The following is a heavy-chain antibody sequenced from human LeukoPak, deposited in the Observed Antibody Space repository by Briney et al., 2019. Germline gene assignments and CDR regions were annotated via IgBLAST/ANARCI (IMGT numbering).Heavy chain of an antibody. D-gene: IGHD6-6*01. V-gene: IGHV3-9*03. CDR2: ISWNSGSI. CDR3: ARAPSIAAREGFDY. J-gene: IGHJ4*02. CDR1: GFTFDDYA. Sequence: GGSLRLSCAASGFTFDDYAMHWVRHAPGKGLEWVSGISWNSGSIGYADSVKGRFTISRDNAKNSLYLQMNSLRAEDIALYYCARAPSIAAREGFDYWGQGTLVTVSS.